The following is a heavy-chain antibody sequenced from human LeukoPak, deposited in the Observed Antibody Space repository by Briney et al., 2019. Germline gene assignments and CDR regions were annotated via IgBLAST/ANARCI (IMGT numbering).Heavy chain of an antibody. V-gene: IGHV5-51*01. D-gene: IGHD4-17*01. Sequence: GESLKISCQGSAYSFDYFWIGWVRQMPGKGLDWMGNIYPADSETRYSPSFQGQVTISVDKSIKTAYLQWSGLRASDTAIYYCAAGNGDYVDYWGQGTLVTVSS. CDR1: AYSFDYFW. CDR3: AAGNGDYVDY. CDR2: IYPADSET. J-gene: IGHJ4*02.